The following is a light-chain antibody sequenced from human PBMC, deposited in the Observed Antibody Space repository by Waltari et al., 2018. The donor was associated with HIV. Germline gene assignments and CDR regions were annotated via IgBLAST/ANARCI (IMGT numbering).Light chain of an antibody. CDR3: AAWDDSLSAWV. V-gene: IGLV1-47*01. CDR1: SSNIGRNY. Sequence: QSVLTQPPSASGTPGQRVTISCSGSSSNIGRNYVSWYQQFPGTAPKLLIYRHNQRPSGVPDRFSGSKSGTSASLAISGLRSEDEADYYCAAWDDSLSAWVFGGGTTLTVL. J-gene: IGLJ3*02. CDR2: RHN.